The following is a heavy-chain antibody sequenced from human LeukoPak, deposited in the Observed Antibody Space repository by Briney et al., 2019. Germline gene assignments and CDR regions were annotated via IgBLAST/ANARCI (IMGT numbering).Heavy chain of an antibody. D-gene: IGHD6-19*01. CDR3: GRDGCNFYYYYGMDV. CDR1: GGTFSSYA. V-gene: IGHV1-69*04. CDR2: IIPILGIA. Sequence: SVKVSCHASGGTFSSYAISWVRQAPGQGLAWMGRIIPILGIANYAQKLQGRVTITADKSTSTAYMELSSLRSEDTAVYYCGRDGCNFYYYYGMDVWGQGTTVTVSS. J-gene: IGHJ6*02.